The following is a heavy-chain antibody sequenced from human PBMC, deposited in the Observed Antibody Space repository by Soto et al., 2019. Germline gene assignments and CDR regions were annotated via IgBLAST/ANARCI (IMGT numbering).Heavy chain of an antibody. Sequence: GGSLRLSCAASGFTFSSYGMHWVRQAPGKGLEWVAVIWYDGSNKYYADSVKGRFTISRDNSKNTLYLQMNSLRAEDTAVYYCARDKAKSSSFDYWGQGTLVTVSS. J-gene: IGHJ4*02. V-gene: IGHV3-33*01. CDR2: IWYDGSNK. CDR3: ARDKAKSSSFDY. CDR1: GFTFSSYG. D-gene: IGHD6-6*01.